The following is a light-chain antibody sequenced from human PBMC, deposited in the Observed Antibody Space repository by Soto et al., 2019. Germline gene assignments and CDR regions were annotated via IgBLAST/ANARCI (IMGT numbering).Light chain of an antibody. CDR3: LQDFDYPRT. J-gene: IGKJ1*01. V-gene: IGKV1-6*01. Sequence: ATQMTQSPSSLSASVGDRVTITCRACQGIRNDLGWYQQKPGKAPKFLIYAASSLQSGVPSRFSGSGSGTDFTLTISSLQPEDFATYYCLQDFDYPRTFGLGTKVEIK. CDR1: QGIRND. CDR2: AAS.